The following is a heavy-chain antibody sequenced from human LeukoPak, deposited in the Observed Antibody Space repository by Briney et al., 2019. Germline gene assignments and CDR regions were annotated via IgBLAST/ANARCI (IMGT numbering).Heavy chain of an antibody. CDR3: ARWMATVTTPDY. V-gene: IGHV1-2*02. J-gene: IGHJ4*02. CDR2: INPNSGGT. D-gene: IGHD4-11*01. CDR1: GYTFNGFY. Sequence: ASVKVSCKASGYTFNGFYLHWVRQAPGQGLEWMGWINPNSGGTNYAQKFQGRVTMTTDTSISTAYMELSRQRSDDTAVYYCARWMATVTTPDYWGQGTLVTVSS.